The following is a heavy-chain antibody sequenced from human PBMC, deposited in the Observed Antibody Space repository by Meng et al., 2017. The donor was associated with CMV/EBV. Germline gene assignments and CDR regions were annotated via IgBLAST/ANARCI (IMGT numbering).Heavy chain of an antibody. CDR3: ARVTSRVAGAFDY. CDR2: IYYSGST. Sequence: HLPEQAPGLVKPSQTLSLTCTVSGGSISIGDYYWSWIRQPPGKGLEWIGYIYYSGSTYYNPSLKSRVTISVDTSKNQFSLKLSSVTAADTAVYYCARVTSRVAGAFDYWGQGTLVTVSS. D-gene: IGHD1-14*01. CDR1: GGSISIGDYY. J-gene: IGHJ4*02. V-gene: IGHV4-30-4*08.